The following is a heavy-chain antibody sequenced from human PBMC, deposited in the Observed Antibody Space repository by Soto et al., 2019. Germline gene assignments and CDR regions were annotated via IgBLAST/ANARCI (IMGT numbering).Heavy chain of an antibody. Sequence: LTCAVYGGFVSSGSYYWSWIRQPPGKGLEWIGEMSHSGGTHFNPSLKSRVTISVDTSKNQFSLKMSSVTAADTALYYCARVERGTATTVVDAFDIWAPGTMVTVSS. J-gene: IGHJ3*02. CDR1: GGFVSSGSYY. D-gene: IGHD1-1*01. V-gene: IGHV4-61*01. CDR2: MSHSGGT. CDR3: ARVERGTATTVVDAFDI.